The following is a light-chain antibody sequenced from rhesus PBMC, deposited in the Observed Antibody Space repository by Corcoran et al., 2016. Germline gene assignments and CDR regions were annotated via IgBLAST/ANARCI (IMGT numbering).Light chain of an antibody. CDR2: LGS. CDR3: MQTLQTPYS. V-gene: IGKV2-78*01. CDR1: QCLLDSYGYTH. Sequence: IVMTQTPLSLPVTPGEPASISCRSSQCLLDSYGYTHLHLYLQKLGHAPQLVIYLGSTRASGVPDRFSSTGASTDCTLKISRVEAEDVGVYYCMQTLQTPYSFGQVTKVGIK. J-gene: IGKJ2*01.